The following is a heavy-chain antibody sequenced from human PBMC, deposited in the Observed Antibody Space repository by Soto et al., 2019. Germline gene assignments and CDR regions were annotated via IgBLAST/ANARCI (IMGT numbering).Heavy chain of an antibody. J-gene: IGHJ4*02. CDR1: GFTFSSYG. CDR2: IWYDGSNK. Sequence: PGGSLRLSCAASGFTFSSYGMHCVRQAPGKGLEWVAVIWYDGSNKYDADSVKGRFTISRDNSKNTLYLQRNSLRAEDTAVYYWARVVETVAGTYSAYWGQGTLVTVSS. V-gene: IGHV3-33*01. D-gene: IGHD6-19*01. CDR3: ARVVETVAGTYSAY.